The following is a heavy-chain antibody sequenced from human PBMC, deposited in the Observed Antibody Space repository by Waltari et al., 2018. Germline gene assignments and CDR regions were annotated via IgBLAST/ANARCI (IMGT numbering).Heavy chain of an antibody. Sequence: QLQLQESGPGLVKSSATLSLTCTVSGGAISRSAYYWFWLRQRPGKELEWIGSIYPGGDTYYQSSLESRVRLSVDRSSNHFSMRLRSVTAADTAVYYCARRGDWLPLDAFDIWGQGTVVTVSS. CDR2: IYPGGDT. J-gene: IGHJ3*02. D-gene: IGHD2-15*01. CDR3: ARRGDWLPLDAFDI. CDR1: GGAISRSAYY. V-gene: IGHV4-39*02.